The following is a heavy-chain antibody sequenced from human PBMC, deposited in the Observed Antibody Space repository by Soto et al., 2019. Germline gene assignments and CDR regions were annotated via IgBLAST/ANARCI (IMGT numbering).Heavy chain of an antibody. J-gene: IGHJ3*02. Sequence: PSETLSLTCTVSGGSISSSSYYWGWIRQPPGKGLEWIGSIYYSGSTYYNPSLKSRVTISVDTSKNQFSLKLSSVTAADTAVYYCAIQLLVYYDFWSGYPIDAFDIWGQGTMVT. CDR1: GGSISSSSYY. CDR2: IYYSGST. D-gene: IGHD3-3*01. V-gene: IGHV4-39*01. CDR3: AIQLLVYYDFWSGYPIDAFDI.